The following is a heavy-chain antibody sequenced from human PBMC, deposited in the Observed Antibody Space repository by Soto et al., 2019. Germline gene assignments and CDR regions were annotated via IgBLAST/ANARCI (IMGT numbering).Heavy chain of an antibody. CDR2: TTAILGTR. D-gene: IGHD5-18*01. V-gene: IGHV1-69*01. Sequence: QVQLVPSGAEVQKPGSSVKVSCKASGDTLSQYGVSSFRQVPGKGLEWMGGTTAILGTRDYAQKFQGRMTITSDESTHISYMELNSLTSDDTAVYYCAAGDSRDTGDHWGKGTLVTVSA. CDR1: GDTLSQYG. J-gene: IGHJ4*02. CDR3: AAGDSRDTGDH.